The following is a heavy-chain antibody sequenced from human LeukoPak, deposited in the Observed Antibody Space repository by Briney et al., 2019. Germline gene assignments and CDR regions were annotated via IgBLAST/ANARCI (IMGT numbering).Heavy chain of an antibody. CDR1: GFTFSSYS. V-gene: IGHV3-21*04. J-gene: IGHJ3*02. Sequence: GGSLRLSCAAYGFTFSSYSMKWVRQAQGMGREWVSSISSSSSYIYYADSVKGRFTISRDNAKNSLYLQMNSLRAEDTAVYYCARALGGYDLNAFDIWGQGTMVTVSS. D-gene: IGHD5-12*01. CDR2: ISSSSSYI. CDR3: ARALGGYDLNAFDI.